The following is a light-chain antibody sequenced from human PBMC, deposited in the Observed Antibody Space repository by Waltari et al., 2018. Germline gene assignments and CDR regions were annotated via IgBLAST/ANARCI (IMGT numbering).Light chain of an antibody. CDR2: GAS. CDR1: QTVRTTY. Sequence: IVLMQSPGTLSLSPGERATLSCRASQTVRTTYLAWYQQKPGQAPTLLIYGASSRATGIPDRFSGSGSGTDFSLTISSLEPEDFAVYYCQQYDISPLTFGGGTKVEIK. V-gene: IGKV3-20*01. CDR3: QQYDISPLT. J-gene: IGKJ4*01.